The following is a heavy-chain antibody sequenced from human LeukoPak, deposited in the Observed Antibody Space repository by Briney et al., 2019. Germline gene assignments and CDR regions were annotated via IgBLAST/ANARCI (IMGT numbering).Heavy chain of an antibody. J-gene: IGHJ5*02. CDR1: GGSISSSSYY. CDR2: IYHSGST. CDR3: ARLVRNPP. Sequence: PSETLSLTCTVSGGSISSSSYYWVWIRQPPGKGLEWIGTIYHSGSTYYKPSLKRRVTISVDTSKNQFSLKLSSVTAADTAVYYCARLVRNPPWGQGTLVTVSS. D-gene: IGHD1-14*01. V-gene: IGHV4-39*07.